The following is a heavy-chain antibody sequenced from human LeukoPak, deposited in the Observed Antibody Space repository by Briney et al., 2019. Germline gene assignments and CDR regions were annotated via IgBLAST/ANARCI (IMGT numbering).Heavy chain of an antibody. Sequence: PSETLSLTCTVTRASISSYYWSWIRQPPGKGLEWIGYIYYSGSADYIPSLKSRVTISVDTSKNQFSLKLTSVTAADTAVYYCASYSYYYDSSGYFDYWGQGTLVTVSS. CDR1: RASISSYY. CDR2: IYYSGSA. CDR3: ASYSYYYDSSGYFDY. D-gene: IGHD3-22*01. J-gene: IGHJ4*02. V-gene: IGHV4-59*01.